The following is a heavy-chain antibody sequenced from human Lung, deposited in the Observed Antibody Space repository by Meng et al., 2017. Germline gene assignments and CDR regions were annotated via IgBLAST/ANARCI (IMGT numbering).Heavy chain of an antibody. CDR3: ARGQKGYFDL. J-gene: IGHJ2*01. Sequence: QVPLQESGPGLVKPPQPLSLPCTVSGGSISSSNYYWSWIRQPPGKGLEWSGHIYNSGSTYYNPSLKSRITISVDTSKNQFSLKLSSVTAADTAVYYCARGQKGYFDLWGRGTLVTVSS. CDR2: IYNSGST. CDR1: GGSISSSNYY. V-gene: IGHV4-30-4*01.